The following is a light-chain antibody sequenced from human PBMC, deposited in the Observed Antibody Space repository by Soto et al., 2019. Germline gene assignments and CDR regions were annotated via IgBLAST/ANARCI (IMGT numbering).Light chain of an antibody. CDR2: GAS. Sequence: EIVLTQSPGTLSLSPGERATLSCRASQSVSSSYLAWYQQKPGQAPRLLIYGASSRATGIPDRFSGSGSGKDFTLTISRLEPEDFAVYYCHQYGSSPTFGPGTKVDIK. V-gene: IGKV3-20*01. J-gene: IGKJ3*01. CDR3: HQYGSSPT. CDR1: QSVSSSY.